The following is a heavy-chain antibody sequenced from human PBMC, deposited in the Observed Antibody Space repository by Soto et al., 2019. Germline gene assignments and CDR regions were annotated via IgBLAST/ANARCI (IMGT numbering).Heavy chain of an antibody. D-gene: IGHD2-2*03. Sequence: PGGSLRLSCAASGFTFSDYSMNWVRQAPGKGLEWVSYISRSGSDIYYADSVKGRFTISRDNAKNSLFLQMNSLRAEDTAVYYCATVGYCSSTSCQTRCYYYGMDVWGQGTTVTVSS. V-gene: IGHV3-11*01. J-gene: IGHJ6*02. CDR1: GFTFSDYS. CDR3: ATVGYCSSTSCQTRCYYYGMDV. CDR2: ISRSGSDI.